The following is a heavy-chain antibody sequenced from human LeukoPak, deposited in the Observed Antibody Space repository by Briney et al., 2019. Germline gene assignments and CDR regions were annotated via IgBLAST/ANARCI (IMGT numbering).Heavy chain of an antibody. D-gene: IGHD6-19*01. CDR1: GGSISSSSYY. J-gene: IGHJ4*02. CDR2: IYYSGST. CDR3: ARQRYSSGWYGHAPRTEY. V-gene: IGHV4-39*01. Sequence: SETLSLTCTVSGGSISSSSYYWGWIRQPPGTGLEWIGSIYYSGSTYYNPSLKSRVTISVDTSKNQFSLKLSSVTAADTAVYYCARQRYSSGWYGHAPRTEYWGQGTLVTVSS.